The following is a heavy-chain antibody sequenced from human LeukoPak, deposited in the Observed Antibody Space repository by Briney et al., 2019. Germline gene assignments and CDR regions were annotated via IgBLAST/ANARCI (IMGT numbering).Heavy chain of an antibody. D-gene: IGHD3-3*01. CDR2: IYPGDSDT. Sequence: GESLKISCRGSGYTFVDYWSGWVRQMSGRGLEWMGIIYPGDSDTRYSPSFQGQVTISADKSISTAYLQWSSLKASDTAMYYCARQQEGYDFWSGYYTGLDYWGQGTLVTISS. CDR1: GYTFVDYW. V-gene: IGHV5-51*01. J-gene: IGHJ4*02. CDR3: ARQQEGYDFWSGYYTGLDY.